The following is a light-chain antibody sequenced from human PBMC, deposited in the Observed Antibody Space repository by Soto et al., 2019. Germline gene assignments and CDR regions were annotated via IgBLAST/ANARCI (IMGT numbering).Light chain of an antibody. J-gene: IGKJ3*01. V-gene: IGKV3-15*01. CDR1: QSVSSN. CDR3: QQYNNWPGT. CDR2: GAS. Sequence: EIVMTQSPATLSVSPGERATLSCRASQSVSSNLAWYQQKPGQAPRLLIYGASTRATGIPARFSGSGSGTEFTLTISSPQSEDFAVYYCQQYNNWPGTFGPGTKVDIK.